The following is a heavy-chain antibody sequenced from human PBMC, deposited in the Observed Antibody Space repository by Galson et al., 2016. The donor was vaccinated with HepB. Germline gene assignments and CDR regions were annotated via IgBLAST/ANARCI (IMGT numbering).Heavy chain of an antibody. CDR1: GFTFSSYD. CDR3: ARTISAYCSTGVCQESNGMDV. Sequence: SLRLSCAASGFTFSSYDMHWVRQATGKGLEWVSGIGSAGDTYYSGSVTGRFTISRENAKNSLYLQMNSLRAGDTAVYYCARTISAYCSTGVCQESNGMDVWGQGTTVTVSS. CDR2: IGSAGDT. V-gene: IGHV3-13*04. J-gene: IGHJ6*02. D-gene: IGHD2-8*01.